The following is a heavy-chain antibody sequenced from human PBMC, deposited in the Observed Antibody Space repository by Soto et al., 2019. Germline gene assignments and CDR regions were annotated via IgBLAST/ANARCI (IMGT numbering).Heavy chain of an antibody. CDR2: INPNSGGT. CDR1: GYTFTGYY. D-gene: IGHD6-13*01. Sequence: ASVKVSCKASGYTFTGYYMHWVRQAPGQGLEWMGWINPNSGGTNYAQKFQGWVTMTRDTSISTAYMELSRLRSDDTAVYYCARGRIAAAGPYDAFDIWGQGTMVTVSS. V-gene: IGHV1-2*04. CDR3: ARGRIAAAGPYDAFDI. J-gene: IGHJ3*02.